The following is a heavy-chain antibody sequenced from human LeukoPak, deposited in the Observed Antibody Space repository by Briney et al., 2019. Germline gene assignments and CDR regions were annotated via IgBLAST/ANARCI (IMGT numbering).Heavy chain of an antibody. CDR1: VGSFSGYY. D-gene: IGHD6-13*01. Sequence: PSETLSLTCAVYVGSFSGYYWSWIRQPPGKGLEWIGEINHNGSTNYNPSLKSRVTIAVDTTKNQFSLKLSSVTAADTAVFYCAGGGWERSSSRYLLWGQRPLVTVSS. CDR3: AGGGWERSSSRYLL. V-gene: IGHV4-34*01. CDR2: INHNGST. J-gene: IGHJ4*02.